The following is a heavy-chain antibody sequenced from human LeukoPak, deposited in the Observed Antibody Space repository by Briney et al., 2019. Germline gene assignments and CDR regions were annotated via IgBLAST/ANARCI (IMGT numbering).Heavy chain of an antibody. CDR1: GFTFSSYR. CDR3: ARDRSRCYY. J-gene: IGHJ4*02. CDR2: IKEDGSEK. V-gene: IGHV3-7*01. Sequence: PGGSLRLSCAASGFTFSSYRMSWVRQAPGKGLEWVATIKEDGSEKYYVDSVKGRFTISRDNAKNSLYLQMNSLRAEDTAVYYCARDRSRCYYWGQGTLVTVSS.